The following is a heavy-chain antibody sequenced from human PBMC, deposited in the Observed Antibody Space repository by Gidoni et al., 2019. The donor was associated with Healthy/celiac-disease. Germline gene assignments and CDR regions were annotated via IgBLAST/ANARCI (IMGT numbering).Heavy chain of an antibody. D-gene: IGHD3-10*01. CDR1: GYSFTSYW. Sequence: EVQLVQSGAEVQKPGESLEISCTGSGYSFTSYWIGWVRQMPGKGLEWMGIISPGDSDTRYSPSFQGQVTISSDKSISTAYLQWSSLKASDTAMYYCARGSGSYYRPTPFDYWGQGTLVTVSS. CDR2: ISPGDSDT. V-gene: IGHV5-51*03. J-gene: IGHJ4*02. CDR3: ARGSGSYYRPTPFDY.